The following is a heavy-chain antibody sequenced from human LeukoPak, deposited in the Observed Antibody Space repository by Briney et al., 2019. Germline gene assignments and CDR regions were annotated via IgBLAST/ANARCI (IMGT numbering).Heavy chain of an antibody. D-gene: IGHD4-23*01. Sequence: PGGSLRLSCTVSGFTVSSNYMSWVRQAPGKGLEWVSVIYSGGSTYYADSVKGRFTISRDNAKNSLYLQMNSLRAEDTAVYYCARGGFRWETVVTDPHFDYWGQGTLVPVSS. CDR2: IYSGGST. CDR3: ARGGFRWETVVTDPHFDY. J-gene: IGHJ4*02. CDR1: GFTVSSNY. V-gene: IGHV3-53*01.